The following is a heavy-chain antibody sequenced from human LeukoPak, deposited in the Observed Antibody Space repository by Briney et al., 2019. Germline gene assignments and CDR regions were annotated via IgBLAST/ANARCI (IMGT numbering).Heavy chain of an antibody. CDR2: IKQDGSEK. D-gene: IGHD5-12*01. CDR1: GFTFSIYW. CDR3: ARDSSGYSGYDWWRVFDY. J-gene: IGHJ4*02. Sequence: HPGGSLRLSCAASGFTFSIYWMSWVRQAPGKGLEWVAYIKQDGSEKYYVDSVKGRFTISRDNAKNSLYLQMNSLRADDTAVYYCARDSSGYSGYDWWRVFDYWGQGTLVTVSS. V-gene: IGHV3-7*03.